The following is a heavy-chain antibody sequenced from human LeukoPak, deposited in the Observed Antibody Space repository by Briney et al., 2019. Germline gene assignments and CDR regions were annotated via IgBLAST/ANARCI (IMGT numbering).Heavy chain of an antibody. Sequence: PGGSLRLSCAASGFTFDNYAMHWVRQAPGKGLEWVSLISADGTIFYADSVRGRFTISRDNSKNSVYLQVNSLRTEDTALYYCAKDLGYSSSPDYWGQGTLVTVSS. V-gene: IGHV3-43*02. D-gene: IGHD6-13*01. J-gene: IGHJ4*02. CDR2: ISADGTI. CDR1: GFTFDNYA. CDR3: AKDLGYSSSPDY.